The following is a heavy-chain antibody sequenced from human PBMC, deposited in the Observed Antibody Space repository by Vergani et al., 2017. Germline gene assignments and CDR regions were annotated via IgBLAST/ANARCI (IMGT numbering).Heavy chain of an antibody. D-gene: IGHD3-9*01. CDR2: ISYDGSNK. CDR3: ARDLDLTIPMGRFGY. CDR1: GFTFSSYA. V-gene: IGHV3-30-3*01. Sequence: QVQLVESGGGVVQPGRSLRLSCAASGFTFSSYAMHWVRQAPGKGLEWVAVISYDGSNKYYADSVKGRFTISRDNSKNTLYLQMNSLRAEDTAVYYCARDLDLTIPMGRFGYWGQGTLVTVSS. J-gene: IGHJ4*02.